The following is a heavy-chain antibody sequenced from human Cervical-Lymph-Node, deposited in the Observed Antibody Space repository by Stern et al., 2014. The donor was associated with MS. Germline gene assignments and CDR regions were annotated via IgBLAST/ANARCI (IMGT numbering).Heavy chain of an antibody. CDR3: ARAAYSTSSYNY. D-gene: IGHD6-6*01. V-gene: IGHV1-69*01. CDR2: IIPIFGTA. CDR1: GGTFNTNV. Sequence: VQLVESGAEVKKPGSSVKVSCKASGGTFNTNVISWVRQAPGQGLEWMGGIIPIFGTALYAQKFQGRVTITANESTRAVYMELSSRRSEDPAVYYCARAAYSTSSYNYWGQGTLVIVSS. J-gene: IGHJ4*02.